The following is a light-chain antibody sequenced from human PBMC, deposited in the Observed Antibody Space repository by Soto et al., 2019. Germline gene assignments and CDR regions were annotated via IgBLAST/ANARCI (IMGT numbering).Light chain of an antibody. J-gene: IGKJ3*01. V-gene: IGKV3-15*01. CDR2: DAS. Sequence: IVMTQSPATLPVSPGGRATLSCRASQNVGSNLAWYQQKLGQSPRLLIYDASTRATNIPARFSGSGSGTEFTLTTSSLQYEDFAVYYCQLYNNWPLTFGPGTKVDV. CDR1: QNVGSN. CDR3: QLYNNWPLT.